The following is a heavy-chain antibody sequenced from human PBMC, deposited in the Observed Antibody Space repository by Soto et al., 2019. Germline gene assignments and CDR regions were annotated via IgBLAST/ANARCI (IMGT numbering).Heavy chain of an antibody. CDR3: ARHKNYYDSNLDY. J-gene: IGHJ4*02. V-gene: IGHV4-39*01. Sequence: PSETLSLTCTVSGGSISSSSYYWGWIRQPPGKGLEWIGSIYYSGYTYYNPSLKSRVIISMDMSKNQFSLKLSSVTAADTAMYYCARHKNYYDSNLDYWGQGTLVTVSS. CDR2: IYYSGYT. D-gene: IGHD3-22*01. CDR1: GGSISSSSYY.